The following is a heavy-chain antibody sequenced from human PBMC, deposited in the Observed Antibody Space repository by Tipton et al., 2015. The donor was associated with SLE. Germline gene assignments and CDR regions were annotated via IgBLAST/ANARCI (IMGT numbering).Heavy chain of an antibody. Sequence: SLRLSCAASGFTFSSYAMRWVRQAPGKGLEWVSVISGSGGSTYYADSVKGRFTISRDNSKNTLYLQMNSLRAEDTAVYYCARALGSGWFFDYWGQGTLVTVSS. CDR1: GFTFSSYA. CDR3: ARALGSGWFFDY. J-gene: IGHJ4*02. D-gene: IGHD6-19*01. V-gene: IGHV3-23*01. CDR2: ISGSGGST.